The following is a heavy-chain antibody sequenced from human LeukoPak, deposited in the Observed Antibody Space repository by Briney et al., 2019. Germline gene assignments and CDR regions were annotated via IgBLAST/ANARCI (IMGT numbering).Heavy chain of an antibody. D-gene: IGHD3-9*01. CDR2: INPNSGGT. Sequence: GASVKVSCKASGYTFTGYYMHWVRQAPGQGLEWMGWINPNSGGTNYAQKFQGRVTMTRDTSISTAYMELSRLRSDDPAVYYCVRDSPLGGDDWDIPYWGQGTLVTVSS. CDR3: VRDSPLGGDDWDIPY. V-gene: IGHV1-2*02. CDR1: GYTFTGYY. J-gene: IGHJ4*02.